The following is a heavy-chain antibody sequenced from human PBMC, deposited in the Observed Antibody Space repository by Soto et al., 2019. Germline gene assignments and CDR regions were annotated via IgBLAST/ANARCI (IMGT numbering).Heavy chain of an antibody. J-gene: IGHJ4*02. D-gene: IGHD5-18*01. CDR3: ARDHPHSYGVYYFDY. CDR2: IYSSGST. V-gene: IGHV4-59*01. Sequence: SETLSLTCTVSGGSIRNYYWNWIRQSPGKGLEWIGCIYSSGSTHYKPSLQNRVTISIDTSKNQVSLKVNSVTAADTAVYYCARDHPHSYGVYYFDYWGQGTPVTVSS. CDR1: GGSIRNYY.